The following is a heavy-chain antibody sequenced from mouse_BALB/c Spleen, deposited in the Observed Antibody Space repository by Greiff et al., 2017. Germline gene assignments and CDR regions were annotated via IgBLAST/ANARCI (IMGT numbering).Heavy chain of an antibody. J-gene: IGHJ4*01. CDR2: ISSGSSTI. Sequence: EVQGVESGGGLVQPGGSRKLSCAASGFTFSSFGMHWVRQAPEKGLEWVAYISSGSSTIYYADTVKGRFTISRDNPKNTLFLQMTSLRSEDTAMYYCVPHYYAMDYWGQGTSVTVSS. V-gene: IGHV5-17*02. CDR1: GFTFSSFG. CDR3: VPHYYAMDY.